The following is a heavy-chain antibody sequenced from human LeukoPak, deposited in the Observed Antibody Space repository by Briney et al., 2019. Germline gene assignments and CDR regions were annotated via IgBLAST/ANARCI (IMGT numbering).Heavy chain of an antibody. D-gene: IGHD6-19*01. Sequence: ASVKVSCKASGYTFIGNFVHWVRQAPGQGLEWMGWINPKSGGTKVAQKFQGRVTMNRDTSISTAFMEVSSLRSDDTAVYYCARDVSPQAVAGIFDYWGQGTMVTVSS. CDR2: INPKSGGT. V-gene: IGHV1-2*02. J-gene: IGHJ3*01. CDR3: ARDVSPQAVAGIFDY. CDR1: GYTFIGNF.